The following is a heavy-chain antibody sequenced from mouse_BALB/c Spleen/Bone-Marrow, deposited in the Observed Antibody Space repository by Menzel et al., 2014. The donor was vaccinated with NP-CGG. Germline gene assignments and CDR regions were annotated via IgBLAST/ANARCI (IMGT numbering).Heavy chain of an antibody. CDR1: GFNIKDTY. CDR2: IDPANGNT. CDR3: ARWEYYAMDY. Sequence: VQLQQSGAELVKPGASVKLSCTASGFNIKDTYMHWVKQRPEQGLEWIGRIDPANGNTKYDPKFQGKATITADTSSNTAYLQLSSLTSGDTAVDYCARWEYYAMDYWGQGTSVTVSS. V-gene: IGHV14-3*02. J-gene: IGHJ4*01. D-gene: IGHD4-1*01.